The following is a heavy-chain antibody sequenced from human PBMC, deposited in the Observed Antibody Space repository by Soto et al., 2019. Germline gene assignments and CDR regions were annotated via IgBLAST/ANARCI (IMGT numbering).Heavy chain of an antibody. CDR1: GYTFTSYG. D-gene: IGHD1-1*01. Sequence: QVHLVQSGAEVKKPGASVKVSCKASGYTFTSYGITWVRQAPGQGLEGMGWISAHNGNTDYAQKLQGRVIVTRDTSTSTAYRELRSLRSDDTAVYYCARGRYGDYWGQGALVTVSS. J-gene: IGHJ4*02. CDR2: ISAHNGNT. V-gene: IGHV1-18*01. CDR3: ARGRYGDY.